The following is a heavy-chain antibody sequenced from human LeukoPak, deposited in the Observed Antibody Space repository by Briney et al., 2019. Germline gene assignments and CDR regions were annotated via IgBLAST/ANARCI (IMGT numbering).Heavy chain of an antibody. J-gene: IGHJ4*02. V-gene: IGHV3-74*01. CDR3: ARGRPHGNDY. Sequence: PGGSLRLSCAASGFTLSSYWMNWVRQAPGKGPVWVSRIASDGSSTTYADSVKGRFSISRDNAKNTLYLQMNSLRVEDTAVYYCARGRPHGNDYWGQGTLVTVSS. D-gene: IGHD4-23*01. CDR2: IASDGSST. CDR1: GFTLSSYW.